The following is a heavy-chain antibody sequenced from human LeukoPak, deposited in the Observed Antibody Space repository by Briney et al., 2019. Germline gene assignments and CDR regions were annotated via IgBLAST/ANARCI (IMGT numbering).Heavy chain of an antibody. CDR3: ARSSGWYFDC. CDR1: GYTVPSCG. V-gene: IGHV1-18*01. J-gene: IGHJ4*02. D-gene: IGHD6-19*01. CDR2: ISAYNGKT. Sequence: ASVKVSYKASGYTVPSCGTSWVRHAPGQRPEWMEWISAYNGKTNYGQKLQRRVTMTTDTSTSTGYMELRSLRSDETDVYDCARSSGWYFDCWGQGSLVSVSS.